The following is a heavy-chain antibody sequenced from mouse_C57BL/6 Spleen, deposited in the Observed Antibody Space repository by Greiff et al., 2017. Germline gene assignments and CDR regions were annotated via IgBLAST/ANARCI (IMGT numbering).Heavy chain of an antibody. V-gene: IGHV1-53*01. Sequence: QVQLQQPGPELVKPGASVKLSCKASGYTFTSYWMHWVKQRPGQGLEWIGNINPSNGGTNYNEKFKSKATLTVDKSSSTAYRQLSSLTSEDSAVYYCANYYGSRYWYFDVWGTGTTVTVSS. CDR1: GYTFTSYW. J-gene: IGHJ1*03. CDR2: INPSNGGT. D-gene: IGHD1-1*01. CDR3: ANYYGSRYWYFDV.